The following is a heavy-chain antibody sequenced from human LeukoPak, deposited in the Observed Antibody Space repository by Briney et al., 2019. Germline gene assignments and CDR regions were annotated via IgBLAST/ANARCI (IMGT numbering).Heavy chain of an antibody. CDR1: GYTFTGYY. J-gene: IGHJ4*02. D-gene: IGHD1-1*01. CDR3: ARDFGSELERPFDY. V-gene: IGHV7-4-1*02. Sequence: ASVKVSCKASGYTFTGYYMHWVRQAPGQGLEWMGWINTNTGNPTYAQGFTGRFVFSLDTSVSTAYLQISSLKAEDTAVYYCARDFGSELERPFDYWGQGTLVTVSS. CDR2: INTNTGNP.